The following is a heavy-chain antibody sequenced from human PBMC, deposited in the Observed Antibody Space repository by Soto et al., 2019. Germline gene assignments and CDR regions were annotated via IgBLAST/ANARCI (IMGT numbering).Heavy chain of an antibody. Sequence: EVQLVESGGGLVQPGGSLRLPCAASGFTFSTYWMTWVRQPPGKGLEWVASINQDGSERYYVDSVRGRFTISRDNATHALYLQMNSLRAEDTAVYYCVCGGNFFVYWGQGTMVTVSP. V-gene: IGHV3-7*01. CDR2: INQDGSER. CDR1: GFTFSTYW. J-gene: IGHJ4*02. D-gene: IGHD2-21*01. CDR3: VCGGNFFVY.